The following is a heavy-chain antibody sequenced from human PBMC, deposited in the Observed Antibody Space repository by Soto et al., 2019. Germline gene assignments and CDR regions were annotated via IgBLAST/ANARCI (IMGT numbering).Heavy chain of an antibody. CDR3: ARAVSPYFGTWFDP. CDR1: GGSITSGNSYS. Sequence: PSETLSLTCAVSGGSITSGNSYSWAWIRQPPGRGLEWIGSISHTGTTSYNPSLTSRVSVSLDKSKNQFSLRLSSVTAADMAVYFCARAVSPYFGTWFDPWGQGTLVTVSS. J-gene: IGHJ5*02. CDR2: ISHTGTT. V-gene: IGHV4-30-2*01. D-gene: IGHD3-10*01.